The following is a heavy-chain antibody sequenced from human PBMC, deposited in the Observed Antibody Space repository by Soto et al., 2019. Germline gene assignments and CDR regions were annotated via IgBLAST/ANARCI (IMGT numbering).Heavy chain of an antibody. J-gene: IGHJ6*02. D-gene: IGHD2-15*01. Sequence: SVKVSCKASGYNFVDHYIHWLRQTPGQGFEWMGGIIPISGTTYYTQKFQGRVTITADEPTSTAFMELSSLKSEDTAVFYCARGYCSGGNCYSGMDVWGQ. CDR3: ARGYCSGGNCYSGMDV. CDR1: GYNFVDHY. CDR2: IIPISGTT. V-gene: IGHV1-69*13.